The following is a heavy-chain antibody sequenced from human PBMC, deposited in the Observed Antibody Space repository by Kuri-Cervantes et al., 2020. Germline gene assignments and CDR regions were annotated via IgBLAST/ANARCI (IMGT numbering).Heavy chain of an antibody. CDR1: GFTFSSYG. CDR3: AKIAVIALWYFDY. Sequence: GESLKISCAASGFTFSSYGMHWVRQAPGKGLEWVSSVSASGGLTYYTDSVKGRFTISRDNSKNTLYLQMNSLRAEDTALYYCAKIAVIALWYFDYWGQGALVTVSS. J-gene: IGHJ4*02. D-gene: IGHD2-21*01. CDR2: VSASGGLT. V-gene: IGHV3-23*01.